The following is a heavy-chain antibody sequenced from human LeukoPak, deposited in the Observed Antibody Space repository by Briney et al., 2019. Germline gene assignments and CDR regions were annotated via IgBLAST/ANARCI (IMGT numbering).Heavy chain of an antibody. Sequence: PSETLSLTCAVSGGSISSGGYSWSWIRQPPGKGLEWIGYIYHSGSTYYNPSLKSRVTISVDRSKNQFSLKLSSVTAADTAVYYCARDNGDYWGEFDYWGQGTLVTVSS. CDR3: ARDNGDYWGEFDY. CDR2: IYHSGST. V-gene: IGHV4-30-2*01. J-gene: IGHJ4*02. CDR1: GGSISSGGYS. D-gene: IGHD4-17*01.